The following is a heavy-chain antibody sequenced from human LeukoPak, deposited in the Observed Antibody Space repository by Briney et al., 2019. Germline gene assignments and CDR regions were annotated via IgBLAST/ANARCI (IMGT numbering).Heavy chain of an antibody. Sequence: ASVKVSCKASGYTFTGYYMHWVRQAPGQGLEWMGWINSNSGGTNYAQKFQGSVTMTRDTSISTAYMELSRLRSDDTAVYYCARERLDTAMVTFDYWGQGTLVTVSS. CDR1: GYTFTGYY. CDR3: ARERLDTAMVTFDY. CDR2: INSNSGGT. V-gene: IGHV1-2*02. D-gene: IGHD5-18*01. J-gene: IGHJ4*02.